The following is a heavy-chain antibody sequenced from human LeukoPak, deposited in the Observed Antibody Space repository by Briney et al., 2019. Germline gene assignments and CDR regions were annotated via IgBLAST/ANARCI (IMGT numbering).Heavy chain of an antibody. CDR3: ARDAGYSSGWYRENDY. CDR1: GGTFSSYA. CDR2: IIPIFGTA. V-gene: IGHV1-69*13. Sequence: ASVKVSCKASGGTFSSYAISWVRQAPGQGLEWMGGIIPIFGTANYAQKFQGRVTITADESTSTAYMELSSLRSDDTAVYYCARDAGYSSGWYRENDYWGQGTLVTVSS. D-gene: IGHD6-19*01. J-gene: IGHJ4*02.